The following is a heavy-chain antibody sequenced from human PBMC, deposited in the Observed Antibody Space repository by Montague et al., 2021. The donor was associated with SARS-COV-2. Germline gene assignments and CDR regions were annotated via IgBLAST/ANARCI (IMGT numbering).Heavy chain of an antibody. V-gene: IGHV6-1*01. Sequence: CAISGDSDSIDKPACRWIRHTPSSDLDWVGGTYYRPKWYNDYAVSVKSRITINPDTSKNQISLQLNSVTPEDTAVYYCARTSASSDYWGQGTLVTVSS. CDR1: GDSDSIDKPA. J-gene: IGHJ4*02. CDR2: TYYRPKWYN. D-gene: IGHD1-26*01. CDR3: ARTSASSDY.